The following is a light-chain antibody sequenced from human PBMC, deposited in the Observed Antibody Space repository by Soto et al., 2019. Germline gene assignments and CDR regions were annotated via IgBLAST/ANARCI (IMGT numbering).Light chain of an antibody. CDR2: EVS. Sequence: QSALTQPASVSGSPGQSITISCTGTSSDVGGYNYVSWYQQHPGKAPKLMIYEVSNRPSGVSNRFSGSKSGNTASLTISGLQAEDEADYDCSSYTSSSTLPVVFGGGTQLTVL. V-gene: IGLV2-14*01. CDR3: SSYTSSSTLPVV. J-gene: IGLJ2*01. CDR1: SSDVGGYNY.